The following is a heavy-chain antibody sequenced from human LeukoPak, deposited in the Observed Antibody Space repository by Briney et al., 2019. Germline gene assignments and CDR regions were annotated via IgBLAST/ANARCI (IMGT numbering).Heavy chain of an antibody. Sequence: GGSLRLSCLVSGFSFSDYAMSWVRRAPGKGLEWVSAITGSGQTKYYTDSVKGRFTMSRDNSKDTLYLQMNSLRDEDTAEYFCAKESLVVIESYFDNWGQGTLVLVSS. CDR2: ITGSGQTK. D-gene: IGHD3-22*01. J-gene: IGHJ4*02. CDR1: GFSFSDYA. V-gene: IGHV3-23*01. CDR3: AKESLVVIESYFDN.